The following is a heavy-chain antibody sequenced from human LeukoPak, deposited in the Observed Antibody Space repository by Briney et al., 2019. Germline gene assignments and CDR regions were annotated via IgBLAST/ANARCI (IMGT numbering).Heavy chain of an antibody. CDR1: GFTFRSYA. Sequence: GGSLRLSCAASGFTFRSYAMSWVRQAPGKGLEWVSAISGSGDSTYYADSVKGRFTISRDNSKNTLYPQMNSLRAEDTAVYYCAKDQRQRAAAGPDYWGQRTLVTVSS. J-gene: IGHJ4*02. CDR2: ISGSGDST. V-gene: IGHV3-23*01. D-gene: IGHD6-13*01. CDR3: AKDQRQRAAAGPDY.